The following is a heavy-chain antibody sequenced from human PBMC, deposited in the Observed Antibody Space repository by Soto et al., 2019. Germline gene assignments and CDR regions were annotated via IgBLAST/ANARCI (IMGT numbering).Heavy chain of an antibody. CDR3: VRGLLSGDY. J-gene: IGHJ4*02. CDR2: VNPNGGST. V-gene: IGHV1-46*03. CDR1: GYTFTSFY. Sequence: QVQLVQSGAEVKEPGASVKISCKASGYTFTSFYIHWVRQAPGKGLEWVGIVNPNGGSTNYAQNFKGRITISRDTSTSTVYMDLSSLRSEDTAVYYCVRGLLSGDYWGQGTLVTVSS.